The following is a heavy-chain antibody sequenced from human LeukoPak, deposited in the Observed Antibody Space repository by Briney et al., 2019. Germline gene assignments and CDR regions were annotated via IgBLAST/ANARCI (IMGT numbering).Heavy chain of an antibody. CDR2: ISGRGRST. CDR1: GFTFTSFA. Sequence: EGSLRLSCAASGFTFTSFAMSWVRHAPGKGLHGVSSISGRGRSTYYADSVKGRFTISRDNSKNTLYLQMNSLRAGDTAVYFCAKDLVLGPFDYWGPGTLVTVSS. CDR3: AKDLVLGPFDY. V-gene: IGHV3-23*01. J-gene: IGHJ4*02. D-gene: IGHD6-6*01.